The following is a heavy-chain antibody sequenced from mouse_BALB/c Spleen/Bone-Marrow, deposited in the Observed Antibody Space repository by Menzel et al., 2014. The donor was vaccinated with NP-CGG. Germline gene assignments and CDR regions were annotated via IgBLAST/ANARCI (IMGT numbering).Heavy chain of an antibody. J-gene: IGHJ2*01. D-gene: IGHD2-10*02. CDR1: GYVFSSYW. V-gene: IGHV1-80*01. CDR2: IYPGDGDT. CDR3: ARKYGDY. Sequence: VQLQESGAGLVRPGSSVKISCKASGYVFSSYWMNWVKQRPGQGLEWIGQIYPGDGDTNYNGKFKGKATLTADKSSSTAYMQLSSLTSEDSAVYFCARKYGDYWGQGTTLTVSS.